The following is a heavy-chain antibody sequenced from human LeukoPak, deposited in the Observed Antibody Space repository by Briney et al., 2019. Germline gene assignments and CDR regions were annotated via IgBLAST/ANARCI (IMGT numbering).Heavy chain of an antibody. V-gene: IGHV4-61*02. CDR2: FHTRGST. J-gene: IGHJ6*03. Sequence: PSETLSLTCTVSRGSISSGNYYWSWIRQPAGKGLEWIGRFHTRGSTNYNPSLKSRVIISVDTSKNQFSLKLSSVTAADTAVYYCATGIAAAGTWYYYYYMDVWGKGTTVTVSS. CDR3: ATGIAAAGTWYYYYYMDV. D-gene: IGHD6-13*01. CDR1: RGSISSGNYY.